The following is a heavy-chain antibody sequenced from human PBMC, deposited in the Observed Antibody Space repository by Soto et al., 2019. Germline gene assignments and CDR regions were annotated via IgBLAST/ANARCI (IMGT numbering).Heavy chain of an antibody. Sequence: GGSLRLSCAASGFTFSSYSMNWVRQAPGKGLEWVSSISSSSSYIYYADSVKGRFTISRDNAKNSLYLQMNSLRAEDTAVYYCARDRKTSYYDFWSGPYDAFDIWGQGTMVTVS. CDR3: ARDRKTSYYDFWSGPYDAFDI. V-gene: IGHV3-21*01. D-gene: IGHD3-3*01. CDR2: ISSSSSYI. CDR1: GFTFSSYS. J-gene: IGHJ3*02.